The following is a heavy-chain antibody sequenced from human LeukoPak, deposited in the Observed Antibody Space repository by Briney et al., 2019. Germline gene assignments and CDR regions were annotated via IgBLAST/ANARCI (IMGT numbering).Heavy chain of an antibody. V-gene: IGHV3-15*01. CDR1: GFTFSNAW. CDR2: SKSKTDGGTT. J-gene: IGHJ4*02. CDR3: TTVQQWLAQALGY. D-gene: IGHD6-19*01. Sequence: GGSLRLSCAASGFTFSNAWMTWVRQAPGRGLEWVGRSKSKTDGGTTDYAAPVKGRFTISRDDLQGTLYLQMNSLKTEDTAVYYCTTVQQWLAQALGYWGQGTLVTVSS.